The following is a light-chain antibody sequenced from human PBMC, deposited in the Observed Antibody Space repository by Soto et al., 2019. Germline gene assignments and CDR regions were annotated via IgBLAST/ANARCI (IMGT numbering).Light chain of an antibody. J-gene: IGKJ1*01. CDR3: QQYHNLWT. CDR1: HYVYSN. V-gene: IGKV3-15*01. CDR2: RAS. Sequence: EIVMTQSPATLSVSPGERATLSCTASHYVYSNVAWFQQRPGQAPRLLIYRASTRATGTPARFSGSGSGTEFTLTITILQSEDLALYYCQQYHNLWTFGQGTEVEIK.